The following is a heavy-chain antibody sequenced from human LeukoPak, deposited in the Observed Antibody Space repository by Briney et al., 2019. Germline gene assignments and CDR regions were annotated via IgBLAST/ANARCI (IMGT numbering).Heavy chain of an antibody. CDR2: IYYSGST. J-gene: IGHJ4*02. CDR3: ARQFYGDRSFDY. V-gene: IGHV4-39*01. D-gene: IGHD4-17*01. Sequence: MPSQTLSLTCTVSGGSISSSSYYWGWIRQPPGKGLEWIGSIYYSGSTYYNPSLKSRVTISVDTSKNQFSLKLSSVTAADTAVYYCARQFYGDRSFDYWGQGTLVTVSS. CDR1: GGSISSSSYY.